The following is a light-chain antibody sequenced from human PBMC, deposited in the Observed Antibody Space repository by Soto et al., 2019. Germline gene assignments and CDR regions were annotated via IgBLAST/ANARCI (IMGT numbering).Light chain of an antibody. CDR3: EQYINAPQT. CDR1: QSVLYSPNNKNY. J-gene: IGKJ1*01. Sequence: DIVMTQSPDSLAVSLGERATINCKSSQSVLYSPNNKNYLAWYQQKPGQPPKLLVYWASTRESGVPDRFSGSGSETDFTLTINSLHAEAVAVYYCEQYINAPQTFGQGTKVEIK. V-gene: IGKV4-1*01. CDR2: WAS.